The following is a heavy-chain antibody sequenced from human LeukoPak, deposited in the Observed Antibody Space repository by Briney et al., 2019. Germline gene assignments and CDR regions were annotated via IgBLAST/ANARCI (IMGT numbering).Heavy chain of an antibody. CDR1: GVSISSGDYY. CDR3: AREEANYKQEPLDY. CDR2: IYYSGST. D-gene: IGHD1-7*01. V-gene: IGHV4-30-4*01. J-gene: IGHJ4*02. Sequence: SQTLSLTCTVSGVSISSGDYYWSWIRQPPGKGLEWIGYIYYSGSTYYNPSLKSRVTISVDTSKNQFSLKLSSVTAEDTAVYYCAREEANYKQEPLDYWGQGTLVTVSS.